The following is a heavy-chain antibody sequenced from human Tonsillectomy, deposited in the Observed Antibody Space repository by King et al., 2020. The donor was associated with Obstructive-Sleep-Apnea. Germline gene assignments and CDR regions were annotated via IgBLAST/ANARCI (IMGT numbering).Heavy chain of an antibody. V-gene: IGHV3-48*04. J-gene: IGHJ4*02. Sequence: VQLVESGGGLVQPGGSLRLSCAASGFTFDTYSMNWVRQAPGKGLELISYISETSRTIYYADFVKGRVTISRDNARSSMVLEMNSLRADDTAVYYCARDFRWAHDYWGQGILVTVSS. CDR2: ISETSRTI. CDR1: GFTFDTYS. CDR3: ARDFRWAHDY. D-gene: IGHD1-26*01.